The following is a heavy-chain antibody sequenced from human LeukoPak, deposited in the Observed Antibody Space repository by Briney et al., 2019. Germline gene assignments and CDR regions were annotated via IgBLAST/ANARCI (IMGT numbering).Heavy chain of an antibody. CDR1: GYTFTSYY. Sequence: ASVKVSCKASGYTFTSYYMHWVRQAPGQGLEWMGIINPSGGSTSYAQKFQGRVTMTRDTSTSTVYMELSSLRSDDTAVYYCARDATYYDILTGYTPDVRDDYWGQGTLVTVSS. D-gene: IGHD3-9*01. CDR2: INPSGGST. V-gene: IGHV1-46*01. CDR3: ARDATYYDILTGYTPDVRDDY. J-gene: IGHJ4*02.